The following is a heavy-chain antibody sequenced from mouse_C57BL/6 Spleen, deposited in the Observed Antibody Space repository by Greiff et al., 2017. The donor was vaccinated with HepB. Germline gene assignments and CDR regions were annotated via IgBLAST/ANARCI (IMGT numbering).Heavy chain of an antibody. CDR2: IYPRSGNT. D-gene: IGHD1-1*01. V-gene: IGHV1-81*01. CDR3: AITVVERYFDV. Sequence: VKLMESGAELARPGASVKLSCKASGYTFTSYGISWVKQRTGQGLEWIGEIYPRSGNTYYNEKFKGKATLTADKSSSTAYMELRSLTSEDSAVYFCAITVVERYFDVWGTGTTVTVSS. CDR1: GYTFTSYG. J-gene: IGHJ1*03.